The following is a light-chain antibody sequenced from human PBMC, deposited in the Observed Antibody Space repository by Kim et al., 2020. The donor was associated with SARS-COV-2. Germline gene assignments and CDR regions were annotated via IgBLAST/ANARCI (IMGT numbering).Light chain of an antibody. CDR3: QQHGSSAYT. V-gene: IGKV3-20*01. CDR2: GAS. CDR1: QSVSSSY. J-gene: IGKJ2*01. Sequence: EIVLTQSPGTLSLSPGERATLSCRASQSVSSSYLAWYQQKPGQAPRLLIYGASSRATGIPDRFSGSGSGTDFTLTISRLEPEDFAVYYCQQHGSSAYTFGQGTKLEI.